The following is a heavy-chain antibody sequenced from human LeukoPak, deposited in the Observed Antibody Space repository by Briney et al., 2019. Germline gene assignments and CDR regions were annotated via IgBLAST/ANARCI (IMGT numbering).Heavy chain of an antibody. J-gene: IGHJ4*02. CDR3: VRAQGLGESENH. CDR2: ISSSSSYI. CDR1: GFTFSSYS. V-gene: IGHV3-21*01. Sequence: PGGSLRLSCAASGFTFSSYSMNWVRQAPGKGLEWVLSISSSSSYIYYADSVKGRFTISRDNAKNSLYLQMNSLRAEDTAVYYCVRAQGLGESENHWGQGTLVTVSS. D-gene: IGHD3-16*01.